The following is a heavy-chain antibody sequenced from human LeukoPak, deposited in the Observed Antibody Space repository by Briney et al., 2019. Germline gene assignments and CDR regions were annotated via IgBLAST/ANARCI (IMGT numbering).Heavy chain of an antibody. CDR2: ISSSSSYI. CDR1: GFTFSSYS. Sequence: GGSLRLSCAASGFTFSSYSMNWVRQAPGKGLEWVSSISSSSSYIYYADSVKGRFTISRDNAKNSLYLQMNSLRAEDTALYYCARYGSGIVGANDAFDIWGQGTMVTVSS. V-gene: IGHV3-21*04. CDR3: ARYGSGIVGANDAFDI. D-gene: IGHD1-26*01. J-gene: IGHJ3*02.